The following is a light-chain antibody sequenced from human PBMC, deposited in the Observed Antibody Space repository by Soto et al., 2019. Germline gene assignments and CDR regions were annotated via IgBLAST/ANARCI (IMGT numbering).Light chain of an antibody. CDR1: QSISTW. V-gene: IGKV1-5*01. CDR2: DAS. Sequence: DIQMTQSPSTLSASVGDRVTITCRASQSISTWLVCYQQKPGKAPKVLIYDASSLQSGVPSRFSGHGSGTDFTLTISSLQPDDSGSSYCQQYKTYTTFGEGTQLEIK. J-gene: IGKJ2*01. CDR3: QQYKTYTT.